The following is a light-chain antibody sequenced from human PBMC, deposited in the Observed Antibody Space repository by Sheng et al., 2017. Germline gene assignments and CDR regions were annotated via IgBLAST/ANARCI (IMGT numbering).Light chain of an antibody. CDR1: SSNIGDNT. CDR2: NTN. V-gene: IGLV1-44*01. Sequence: QSVLTQPXLSVSGPPGQRVTISCSGSSSNIGDNTVNWYQXLPGTAPKLLIYNTNQRPSAVPDRFSGSKSGTSASLAISGLQSEDEADYYCAAWDDSLSGWVFGGGTKLTVL. CDR3: AAWDDSLSGWV. J-gene: IGLJ3*02.